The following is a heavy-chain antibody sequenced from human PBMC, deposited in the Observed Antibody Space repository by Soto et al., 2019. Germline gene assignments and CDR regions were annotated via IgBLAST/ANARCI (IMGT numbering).Heavy chain of an antibody. CDR1: GFTFSSYG. D-gene: IGHD2-15*01. V-gene: IGHV3-30*18. CDR3: AKDIVVVVAATPSYYYGMDV. CDR2: ISYDGSNK. Sequence: GGSLRLSCAASGFTFSSYGMHWVRQAPGKGLEWVAVISYDGSNKYYADSVKGRFTISRDNSKNTLYLQVNSLRAEDTAVYYCAKDIVVVVAATPSYYYGMDVWGQGTTVTVSS. J-gene: IGHJ6*02.